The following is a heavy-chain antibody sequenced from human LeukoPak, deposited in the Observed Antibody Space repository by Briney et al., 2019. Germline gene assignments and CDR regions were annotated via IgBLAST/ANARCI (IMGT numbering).Heavy chain of an antibody. Sequence: GGSLRLSCATSGFTFSSYGMDWVRQAPGKGLEWISGITGSSDSKYYIDSVKGRFIISRDNAKNSLYLQMSSLRDEDTAVYYCARDAALWWYDYWGQGTLVTVSS. CDR3: ARDAALWWYDY. V-gene: IGHV3-21*01. D-gene: IGHD2-21*01. J-gene: IGHJ4*02. CDR1: GFTFSSYG. CDR2: ITGSSDSK.